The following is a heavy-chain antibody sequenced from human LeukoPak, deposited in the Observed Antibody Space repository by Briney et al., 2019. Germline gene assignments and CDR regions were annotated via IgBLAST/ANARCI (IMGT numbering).Heavy chain of an antibody. CDR3: ARDRDGDYAFDY. D-gene: IGHD4-17*01. CDR1: GFTFSSYS. CDR2: IWHDGSNK. Sequence: GESLRLSCAPSGFTFSSYSMNWVRQAPGKGLEWVAIIWHDGSNKYYTDSVRGRFSISRDNSKNTLYLQMNSLRAEDTAVYYCARDRDGDYAFDYWGQGTLVTVSS. V-gene: IGHV3-33*08. J-gene: IGHJ4*02.